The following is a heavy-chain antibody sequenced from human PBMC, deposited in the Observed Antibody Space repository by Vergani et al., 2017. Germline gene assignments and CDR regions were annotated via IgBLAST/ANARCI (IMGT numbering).Heavy chain of an antibody. Sequence: QVQLQVSGPGLVKPSQTLSLTCTVSGGSISSYYWSWIRQPPGKGLEWIGYIYYSGSTNYNPSLKSRVTISVDTSKNQFSLKLSSVTAADTAVYYCARVRYGMDVWGQGTTVTVSS. J-gene: IGHJ6*02. V-gene: IGHV4-59*01. CDR2: IYYSGST. CDR1: GGSISSYY. CDR3: ARVRYGMDV.